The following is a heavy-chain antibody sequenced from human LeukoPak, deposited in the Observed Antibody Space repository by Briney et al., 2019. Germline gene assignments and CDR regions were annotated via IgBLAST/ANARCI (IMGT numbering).Heavy chain of an antibody. CDR1: GFTFGDYA. J-gene: IGHJ4*02. CDR3: TRDHPIPYYYDSSGYSDY. CDR2: IRSKAYGGTT. V-gene: IGHV3-49*04. D-gene: IGHD3-22*01. Sequence: GGSLRLSCTASGFTFGDYAMSWVRQAPGKGLEWVGFIRSKAYGGTTEYAASVKGRFTISRDDSKSIAYLQMNSLKTEDTAVYYCTRDHPIPYYYDSSGYSDYWGRGTLVTVSS.